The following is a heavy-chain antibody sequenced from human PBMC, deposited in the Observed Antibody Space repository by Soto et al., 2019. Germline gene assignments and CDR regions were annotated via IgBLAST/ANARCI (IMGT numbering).Heavy chain of an antibody. CDR1: GFTFSSSE. V-gene: IGHV3-48*03. CDR2: IHPSGQPI. CDR3: ARRASR. J-gene: IGHJ3*01. D-gene: IGHD1-26*01. Sequence: EVQLVESGGGLVQPGGSLRLSCAVSGFTFSSSEMYWVRQAPGKGLEWISYIHPSGQPIFYADSVKGRFTISRDNANNSLFLQMNSLGAEDTAVYYCARRASRWGQGTMVNVSS.